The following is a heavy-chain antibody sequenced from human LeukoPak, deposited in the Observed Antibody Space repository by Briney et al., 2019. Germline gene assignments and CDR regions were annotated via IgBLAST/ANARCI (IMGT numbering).Heavy chain of an antibody. Sequence: PGGSLRLSCAASGFTFSSYAMHWVRQAPGKGLEWVAFIRYDGSNKYYADSVKGRFTISRDNSKNTLYLQMNSLRAEDTAVYYCAKDLRPQISRGQPNDYWGQGTLVTVSS. CDR1: GFTFSSYA. CDR3: AKDLRPQISRGQPNDY. V-gene: IGHV3-30*02. J-gene: IGHJ4*02. CDR2: IRYDGSNK. D-gene: IGHD3-10*01.